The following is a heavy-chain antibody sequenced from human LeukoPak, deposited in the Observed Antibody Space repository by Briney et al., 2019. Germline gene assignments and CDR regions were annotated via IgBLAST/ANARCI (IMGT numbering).Heavy chain of an antibody. D-gene: IGHD4-17*01. CDR3: ARDYGDYVFDY. CDR2: IIPIFGTA. V-gene: IGHV1-69*13. J-gene: IGHJ4*02. CDR1: GGTFSSYA. Sequence: SVKVSCKASGGTFSSYAISWVRQAPGQGLEWMGGIIPIFGTANYAQKFQGRVTITADESTSTAYMELSSLRSEDTAVYCCARDYGDYVFDYWGQGTLVPVSS.